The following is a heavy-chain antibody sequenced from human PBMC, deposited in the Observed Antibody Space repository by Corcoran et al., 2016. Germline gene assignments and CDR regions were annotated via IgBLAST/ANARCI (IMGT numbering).Heavy chain of an antibody. CDR3: ARSPFLMVTRPGYNGMDV. Sequence: QVQLVQSRADVQNLWSSVQVSCKASGGTFSSYAISWVRQPPGQGLEWMGGIIPIFGTANHAQKFQGRLTITADESKSTAYMELSSLRSEDTALYYCARSPFLMVTRPGYNGMDVWGQGTTVTVSS. CDR2: IIPIFGTA. J-gene: IGHJ6*02. D-gene: IGHD5-18*01. V-gene: IGHV1-69*01. CDR1: GGTFSSYA.